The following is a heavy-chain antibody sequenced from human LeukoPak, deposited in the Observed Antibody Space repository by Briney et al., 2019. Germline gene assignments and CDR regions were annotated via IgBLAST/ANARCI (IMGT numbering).Heavy chain of an antibody. CDR2: IYYSGST. D-gene: IGHD6-19*01. J-gene: IGHJ6*02. CDR1: GGSISSYY. CDR3: ARGVSSGWQHYYYYGMDV. V-gene: IGHV4-59*01. Sequence: SETLSLTCTVSGGSISSYYWSWIRQPPGKGLEWIGYIYYSGSTNYNPSLKSRVTISVDTSKNQFSLKLSSVTAADTAVYYCARGVSSGWQHYYYYGMDVWGQGTTVTVSS.